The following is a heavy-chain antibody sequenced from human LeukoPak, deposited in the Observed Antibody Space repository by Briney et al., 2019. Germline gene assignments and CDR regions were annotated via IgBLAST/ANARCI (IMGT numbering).Heavy chain of an antibody. D-gene: IGHD1-26*01. CDR3: ARDWGWELLFDY. J-gene: IGHJ4*02. Sequence: SETLSLTCTVSGGSISSSSYYWGWIRQPPGKGLEWIGSIYYSGSTYYNPSLKSRVTISVDTSKNQFSLKLSSVTAADTAVYYCARDWGWELLFDYWGQGTLVTVSS. V-gene: IGHV4-39*07. CDR1: GGSISSSSYY. CDR2: IYYSGST.